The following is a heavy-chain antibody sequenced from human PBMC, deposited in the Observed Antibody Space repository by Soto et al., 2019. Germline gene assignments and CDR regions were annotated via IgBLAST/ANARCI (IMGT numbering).Heavy chain of an antibody. CDR2: ISLNSGTI. Sequence: PVGSLRLSCAASGFIFDDFAMHWVRQVPGKGLEWVSGISLNSGTIGYADSVKGRFTISRDNAKNSLYLQMNSLRAEDTALYYCAKRGIDSAFDFWGLGTMVTVSS. CDR3: AKRGIDSAFDF. CDR1: GFIFDDFA. V-gene: IGHV3-9*01. J-gene: IGHJ3*01. D-gene: IGHD3-9*01.